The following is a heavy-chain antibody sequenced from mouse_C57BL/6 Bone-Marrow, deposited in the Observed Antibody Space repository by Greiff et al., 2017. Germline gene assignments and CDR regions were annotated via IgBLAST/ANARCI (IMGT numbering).Heavy chain of an antibody. CDR3: ARGET. CDR1: GYSITSGYY. J-gene: IGHJ2*01. CDR2: ISYDGSN. V-gene: IGHV3-6*01. Sequence: ESGPGLVKPSPSLSLTCSVTGYSITSGYYWNWIRQFPGNKLEWMGYISYDGSNNYNPSLKNRISITRDPSKNQFFLKLNSVTTEDTATYYCARGETWGQGTTLTVSS.